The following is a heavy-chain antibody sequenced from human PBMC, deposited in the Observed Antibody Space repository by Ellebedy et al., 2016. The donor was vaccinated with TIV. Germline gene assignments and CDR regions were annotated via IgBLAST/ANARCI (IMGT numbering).Heavy chain of an antibody. D-gene: IGHD5-12*01. CDR3: ARAISGYSGYDWLADWDY. Sequence: ASVKVSCXASGYTFTSYGISWVRQAPGQGLEWMGWISAYNGNTNYAQKLQGRVTMTTDTSTSTAYMELSSLRSEDTAVYYCARAISGYSGYDWLADWDYWGQGTLVTVSS. J-gene: IGHJ4*02. CDR1: GYTFTSYG. V-gene: IGHV1-18*04. CDR2: ISAYNGNT.